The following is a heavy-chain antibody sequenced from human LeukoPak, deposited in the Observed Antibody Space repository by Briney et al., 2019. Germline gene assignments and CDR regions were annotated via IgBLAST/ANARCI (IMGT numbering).Heavy chain of an antibody. CDR3: ARTIDCTNGVCEYYYHYMDV. CDR1: GGSISSFY. J-gene: IGHJ6*03. V-gene: IGHV4-59*01. D-gene: IGHD2-8*01. CDR2: IYYSGST. Sequence: SETLSLTCTVSGGSISSFYWSWIRQPPGKGLEWIGYIYYSGSTNYNPSLKSRVTISVDTSKNQFSLKLSSVTAADTAVYYCARTIDCTNGVCEYYYHYMDVWGNGTTVTVSS.